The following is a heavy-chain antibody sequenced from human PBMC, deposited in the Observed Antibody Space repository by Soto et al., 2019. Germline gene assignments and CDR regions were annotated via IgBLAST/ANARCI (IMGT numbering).Heavy chain of an antibody. CDR1: GGSISSCY. Sequence: SETLSLTCTVSGGSISSCYWSWIRQPPGKGLEWIGYIYYSGSTNYNPSLKSRVTISVDTSKNQFSLKLSSVTAADTAVYYCAREGGIGYCSSTSCYPDAFDIWGQGTMVTVSS. J-gene: IGHJ3*02. CDR2: IYYSGST. CDR3: AREGGIGYCSSTSCYPDAFDI. V-gene: IGHV4-59*01. D-gene: IGHD2-2*01.